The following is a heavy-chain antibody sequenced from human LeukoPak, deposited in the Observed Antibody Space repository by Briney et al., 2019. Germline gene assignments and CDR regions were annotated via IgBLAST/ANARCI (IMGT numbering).Heavy chain of an antibody. Sequence: RSSETLSLTCTVSGGSISSSSYYWGWIRQPPGKGLEWIGSIYYSGSTYYNPSLKSRVTISVDTSKNQFSLKLSSVTAADTAVYYCARARGYTAMVVGDMDYWGQGTLVTVSS. D-gene: IGHD5-18*01. J-gene: IGHJ4*02. V-gene: IGHV4-39*07. CDR3: ARARGYTAMVVGDMDY. CDR1: GGSISSSSYY. CDR2: IYYSGST.